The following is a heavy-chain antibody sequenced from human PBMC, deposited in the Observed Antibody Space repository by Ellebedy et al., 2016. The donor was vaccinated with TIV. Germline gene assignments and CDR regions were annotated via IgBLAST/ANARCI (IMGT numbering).Heavy chain of an antibody. V-gene: IGHV3-48*04. CDR2: ISSDSDTI. D-gene: IGHD3-10*01. J-gene: IGHJ2*01. CDR1: GFTFNSYS. CDR3: ARKGSHRLLWFGESGYFDL. Sequence: GESLKISXAASGFTFNSYSLNWVRQAPGKGLEWVSYISSDSDTIYYADSLKGRFTISRDNAKNSLYLQMNSLRAEDTAVYYCARKGSHRLLWFGESGYFDLWGRGTLVTVSS.